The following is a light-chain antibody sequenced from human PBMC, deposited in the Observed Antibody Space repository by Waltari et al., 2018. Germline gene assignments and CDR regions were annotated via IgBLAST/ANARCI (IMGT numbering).Light chain of an antibody. CDR3: QSIDVDALT. CDR1: VLPKQT. CDR2: KDT. V-gene: IGLV3-25*03. J-gene: IGLJ2*01. Sequence: SFELTQPPSVSVSPGQTATITCSGDVLPKQTVYGYQQKPARAPVPLIYKDTERPSGIPGRFSGSPSGTGTPVTLPIGGVQAEDEADYYCQSIDVDALTFGGGTKLTVL.